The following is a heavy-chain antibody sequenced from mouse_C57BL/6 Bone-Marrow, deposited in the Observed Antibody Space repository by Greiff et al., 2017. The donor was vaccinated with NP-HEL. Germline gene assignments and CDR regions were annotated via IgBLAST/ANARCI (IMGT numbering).Heavy chain of an antibody. Sequence: QVQLQPSGAALVKPGASVKMSCKASGYTFTSYWITWVKQRPGQGLEWIGDIYPGSGSTNYNEKFKSKATLTVDTSSSTAYMQLSSLTSEDSAVYYCARDYYGSSYDYWGQGTTLTVSS. J-gene: IGHJ2*01. CDR3: ARDYYGSSYDY. CDR2: IYPGSGST. CDR1: GYTFTSYW. V-gene: IGHV1-55*01. D-gene: IGHD1-1*01.